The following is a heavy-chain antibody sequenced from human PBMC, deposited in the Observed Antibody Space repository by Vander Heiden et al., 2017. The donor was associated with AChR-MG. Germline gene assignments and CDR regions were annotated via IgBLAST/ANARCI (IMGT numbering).Heavy chain of an antibody. Sequence: QVQLVQSGAEVKKPGASVKVSCKASGYSFTKHYMHWVRQAPGQGLEWMGIINPTSGSTTYAQKFQGRVTVTRDTSTSRVYMDLSTLRSEDTAVYYCARDSSAAADKYYRGGTIMATAFDIWGQGTMVTVSS. CDR3: ARDSSAAADKYYRGGTIMATAFDI. V-gene: IGHV1-46*01. CDR2: INPTSGST. D-gene: IGHD2-2*01. CDR1: GYSFTKHY. J-gene: IGHJ3*02.